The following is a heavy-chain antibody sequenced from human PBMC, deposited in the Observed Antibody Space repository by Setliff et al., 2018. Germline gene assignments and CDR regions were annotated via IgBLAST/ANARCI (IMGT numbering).Heavy chain of an antibody. CDR1: GHTLSNYG. CDR2: VSGYNGDT. D-gene: IGHD2-2*01. Sequence: ASVKVSCKASGHTLSNYGISWVRQAPGQGLEWMGWVSGYNGDTKYAQKFQGKVTMTTDTSRSTAYMELRNLRSDDTAVYYCTRDTNIVVVPPHRTAFDIWGQGTMVTVSS. V-gene: IGHV1-18*04. CDR3: TRDTNIVVVPPHRTAFDI. J-gene: IGHJ3*02.